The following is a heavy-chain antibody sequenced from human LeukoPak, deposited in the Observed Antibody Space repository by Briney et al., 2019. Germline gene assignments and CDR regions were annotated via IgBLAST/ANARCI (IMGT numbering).Heavy chain of an antibody. CDR2: ISGSDDNT. CDR3: AKFGVRRVDP. J-gene: IGHJ5*02. V-gene: IGHV3-23*01. Sequence: SGGSLTLSCAASGFTFSSYAMRWLRQAPGKGLEWVSSISGSDDNTYYAHPVKGRFTISRDNSKNTLYLQMNSLRAEDTAVYYCAKFGVRRVDPWGQGTLVTVSS. CDR1: GFTFSSYA. D-gene: IGHD2-8*01.